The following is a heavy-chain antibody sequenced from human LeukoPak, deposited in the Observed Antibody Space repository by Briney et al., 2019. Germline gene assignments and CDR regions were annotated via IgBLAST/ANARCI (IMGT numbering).Heavy chain of an antibody. CDR2: IKQDGSEK. Sequence: GGSLRLSCAASGFTFSSYWMSWVRQAPGKGLEWVANIKQDGSEKYYVDSVKGRFTISRDNAKNSLYLQMNSLRAEDTAVYYCARVSPGVIVPPYYYYYGMDVWGQGTTVTVSS. D-gene: IGHD3-16*02. CDR1: GFTFSSYW. CDR3: ARVSPGVIVPPYYYYYGMDV. J-gene: IGHJ6*02. V-gene: IGHV3-7*03.